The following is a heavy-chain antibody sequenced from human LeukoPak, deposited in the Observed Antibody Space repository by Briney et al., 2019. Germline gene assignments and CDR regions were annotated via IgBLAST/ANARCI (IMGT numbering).Heavy chain of an antibody. CDR2: IYTSGRT. Sequence: SETLSLTCIVSGGSISSYYWSWIRQPAGKGLEWIGRIYTSGRTNYNPSLKSRVTMSVDTSKNQFSLKLSFVTAADTAVYFCARDWGVEGRPGYMDVWGKGTTVTVSS. D-gene: IGHD6-6*01. CDR3: ARDWGVEGRPGYMDV. J-gene: IGHJ6*03. V-gene: IGHV4-4*07. CDR1: GGSISSYY.